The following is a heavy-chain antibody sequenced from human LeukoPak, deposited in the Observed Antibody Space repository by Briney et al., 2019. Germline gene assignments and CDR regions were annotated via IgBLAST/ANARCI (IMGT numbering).Heavy chain of an antibody. D-gene: IGHD1-1*01. J-gene: IGHJ4*02. Sequence: PGGSLRLSCAASGFTFSRYTMNWVRQAPGKGLEWVSSISSSSSYIYYADSVKGRFTISRDDSKNTLFLQMNSLRVEDTAVYYCATLVNYWSFDYWGQGTLVTVSS. CDR2: ISSSSSYI. CDR3: ATLVNYWSFDY. V-gene: IGHV3-21*04. CDR1: GFTFSRYT.